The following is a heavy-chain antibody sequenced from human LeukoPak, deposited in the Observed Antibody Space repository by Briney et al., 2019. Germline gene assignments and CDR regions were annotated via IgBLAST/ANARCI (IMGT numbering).Heavy chain of an antibody. V-gene: IGHV3-7*01. CDR2: INQDESAK. CDR1: GFTFSRYW. Sequence: GGSLRLSCAASGFTFSRYWMSWVRQAPGKGLEWVASINQDESAKFYVDSVKGRFTISRDNAKNTLYLQINSLRAEDTAVYYCATPRGSGSYLAFDYWGQGTLVTVSS. D-gene: IGHD1-26*01. CDR3: ATPRGSGSYLAFDY. J-gene: IGHJ4*02.